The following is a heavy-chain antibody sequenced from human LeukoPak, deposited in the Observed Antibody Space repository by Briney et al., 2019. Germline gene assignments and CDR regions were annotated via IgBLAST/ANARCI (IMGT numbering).Heavy chain of an antibody. D-gene: IGHD3-16*02. CDR2: IWYDGSNK. CDR3: AGGELSSLDY. J-gene: IGHJ4*02. V-gene: IGHV3-33*01. CDR1: GFTFSSYG. Sequence: PGGSLRLSCAASGFTFSSYGMHWVRQAPGKGLEWVAVIWYDGSNKYYADSVKGRFTISRDNSKDTLYLQMNSLRAEDTAVYYCAGGELSSLDYWGQGTLVTVSS.